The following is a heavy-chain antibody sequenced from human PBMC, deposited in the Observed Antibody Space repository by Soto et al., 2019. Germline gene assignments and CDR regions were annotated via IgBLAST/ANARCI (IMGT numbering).Heavy chain of an antibody. J-gene: IGHJ4*02. CDR2: ISTSGSTV. D-gene: IGHD2-2*01. V-gene: IGHV3-48*03. Sequence: GGSLRLSCAASRFTFSTYEMNWVRQAPGRGLEWVSYISTSGSTVYYADSVKGRFTISRDNTRNSLYLQMNSLRDEDTALYYCVRYCSTTLCNGVATRTFDYWGQGTLVTVSS. CDR1: RFTFSTYE. CDR3: VRYCSTTLCNGVATRTFDY.